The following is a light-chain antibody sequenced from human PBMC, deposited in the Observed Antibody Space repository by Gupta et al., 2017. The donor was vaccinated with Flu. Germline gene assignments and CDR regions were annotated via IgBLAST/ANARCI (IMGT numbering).Light chain of an antibody. CDR1: QSIRSY. CDR3: QQSISTTFT. J-gene: IGKJ3*01. Sequence: DIQMTQSPSSLSASVGDRVTITCRASQSIRSYLNWYQQKPGKAPKLLVYAASSLQSGVPCRFSGSGSGTXFTLTIXRLQPEDFATYYCQQSISTTFTFGXGTKVDIK. V-gene: IGKV1-39*01. CDR2: AAS.